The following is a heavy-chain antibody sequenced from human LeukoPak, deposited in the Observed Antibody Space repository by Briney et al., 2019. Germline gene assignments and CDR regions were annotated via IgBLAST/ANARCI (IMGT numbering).Heavy chain of an antibody. CDR3: ARGDFDWLSPRTIGNWFDP. J-gene: IGHJ5*02. CDR2: IYYSGST. V-gene: IGHV4-39*06. D-gene: IGHD3-9*01. CDR1: GGSISSSSYY. Sequence: SETLSLTCTVSGGSISSSSYYWGWIRQPPGKGLEWIGSIYYSGSTYYNPSLKSRVTISVDTSKNQFPLKLSSVTAADTAVYYCARGDFDWLSPRTIGNWFDPWGQGTLVTVSS.